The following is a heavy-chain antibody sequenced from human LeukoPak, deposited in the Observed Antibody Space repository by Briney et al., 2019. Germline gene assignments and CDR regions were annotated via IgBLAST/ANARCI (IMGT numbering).Heavy chain of an antibody. J-gene: IGHJ4*02. D-gene: IGHD3-16*02. CDR3: ARDLGYTSTAARSFDY. V-gene: IGHV1-3*01. CDR2: INAGNGNT. CDR1: GYTFTSYA. Sequence: ASVKVSCKASGYTFTSYAMHWVRQAPGQRLEWMGWINAGNGNTKYSQKFQGRVTITRDTSASTAYMGLSSLRSEDTAVYYCARDLGYTSTAARSFDYWGQGTLVTVSS.